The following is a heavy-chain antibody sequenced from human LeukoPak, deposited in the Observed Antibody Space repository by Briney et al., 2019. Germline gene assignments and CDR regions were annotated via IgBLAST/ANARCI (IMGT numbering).Heavy chain of an antibody. J-gene: IGHJ6*02. CDR3: VRHVGGAGPDV. V-gene: IGHV5-51*01. D-gene: IGHD1-26*01. CDR1: GYSFTSYW. CDR2: IHPGGSET. Sequence: GESLQISCKGSGYSFTSYWIVWARQMPGKGVEWMGMIHPGGSETRYSPSLQGQVTISVDKSISTAYLQWSSLKASDTAMYYCVRHVGGAGPDVWGQGTTVTVSS.